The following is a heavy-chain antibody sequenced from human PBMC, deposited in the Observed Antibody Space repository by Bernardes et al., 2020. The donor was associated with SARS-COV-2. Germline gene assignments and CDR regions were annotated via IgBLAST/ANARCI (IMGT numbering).Heavy chain of an antibody. D-gene: IGHD2-2*01. CDR2: ISAYNGNT. J-gene: IGHJ6*02. CDR3: ARGSECSSTSCERYYYYYGMDV. CDR1: GYTFTSYG. V-gene: IGHV1-18*01. Sequence: ASVKVSCKASGYTFTSYGISWVRQAPGQGLEWMGWISAYNGNTNYAQKLQGRVTMTTDTSTSTAYMELRSLRSDDTAVYYCARGSECSSTSCERYYYYYGMDVWGQGTTVTVSS.